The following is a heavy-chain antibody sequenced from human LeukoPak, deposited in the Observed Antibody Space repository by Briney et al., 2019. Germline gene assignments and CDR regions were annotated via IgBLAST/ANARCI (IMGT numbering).Heavy chain of an antibody. CDR3: ARGGVNFDWLLYDVSDY. Sequence: GSSVKVSCKASGGTFSSYAISWVRQAPGQGLEWMGGIIPIFGTANYAQKFQGRVTITADESTSTAYMELSSLRSEDTAVYYCARGGVNFDWLLYDVSDYWGQGTLVTVSS. D-gene: IGHD3-9*01. CDR1: GGTFSSYA. J-gene: IGHJ4*02. V-gene: IGHV1-69*01. CDR2: IIPIFGTA.